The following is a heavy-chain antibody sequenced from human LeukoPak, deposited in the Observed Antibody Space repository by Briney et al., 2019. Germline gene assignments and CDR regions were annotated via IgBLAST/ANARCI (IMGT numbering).Heavy chain of an antibody. J-gene: IGHJ4*02. CDR1: GFTFTNYA. CDR3: AKARLSTGWAYNDY. V-gene: IGHV3-23*01. D-gene: IGHD6-19*01. CDR2: IVGGGGTT. Sequence: GGSLRLSCAASGFTFTNYAMSWVRQAPGKGLEWVSAIVGGGGTTFYADSVKGRFTISRDNAKNTVSLQMNVLRAEDTAVYYCAKARLSTGWAYNDYWGQGTLVTVSS.